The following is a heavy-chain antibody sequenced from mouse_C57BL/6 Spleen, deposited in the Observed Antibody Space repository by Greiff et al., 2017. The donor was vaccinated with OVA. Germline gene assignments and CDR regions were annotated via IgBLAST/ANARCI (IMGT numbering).Heavy chain of an antibody. CDR1: GYTFTDYN. CDR2: INPNNGGT. CDR3: ARLNWDVGFDY. V-gene: IGHV1-18*01. J-gene: IGHJ2*01. Sequence: EVQLQQSGPELVKPGASVKITCKASGYTFTDYNMDWVKQSHGKSLGWVGDINPNNGGTIYNQKFKGKATLPVDKSSSTASIELRSLTSEDTAVYYCARLNWDVGFDYWGQGTTLTVSS. D-gene: IGHD4-1*01.